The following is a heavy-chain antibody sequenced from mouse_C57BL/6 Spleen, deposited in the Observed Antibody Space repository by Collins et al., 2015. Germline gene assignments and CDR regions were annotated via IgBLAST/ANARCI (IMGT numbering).Heavy chain of an antibody. CDR1: GYTFTSYW. CDR3: ARSELGPVYFDY. D-gene: IGHD4-1*01. Sequence: QVQLQQPGAELVKPGASVKLSCKASGYTFTSYWMHWVKQRPGQGLEWIGMIHPNSGSTNYNEKFKSKATLTVDKSSSTAYMQLSSLTSEDSAVYYCARSELGPVYFDYWGQGTTLTVSS. J-gene: IGHJ2*01. V-gene: IGHV1-64*01. CDR2: IHPNSGST.